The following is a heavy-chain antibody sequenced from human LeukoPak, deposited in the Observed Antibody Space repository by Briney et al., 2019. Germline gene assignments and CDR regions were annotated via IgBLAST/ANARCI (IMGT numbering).Heavy chain of an antibody. CDR1: GFTFSGFA. D-gene: IGHD3-10*01. V-gene: IGHV3-23*01. CDR3: AKDDAWLRFGE. Sequence: PGGSLRLSCVASGFTFSGFAMIWVRQAPGKGLQWVSAISGPSSHTYYADSVRGRFTISRDNSKNTLYLEVISLTAEDTAVYYCAKDDAWLRFGEWSQGTLVTVSS. CDR2: ISGPSSHT. J-gene: IGHJ4*02.